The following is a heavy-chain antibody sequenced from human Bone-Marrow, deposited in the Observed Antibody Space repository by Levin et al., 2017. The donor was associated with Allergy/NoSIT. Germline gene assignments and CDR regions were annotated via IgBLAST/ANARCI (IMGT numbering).Heavy chain of an antibody. CDR2: IYYSGST. Sequence: SETLSLTCSVSGGSISSDGYYWSWIRQHPGTGLEWIGYIYYSGSTHYNPSLKSRITISVDASKSQFSLKLSSVTAADTAVYFCAGRISFWSGPMDVWGEGITVIVSS. CDR3: AGRISFWSGPMDV. V-gene: IGHV4-31*03. J-gene: IGHJ6*03. CDR1: GGSISSDGYY. D-gene: IGHD3-3*01.